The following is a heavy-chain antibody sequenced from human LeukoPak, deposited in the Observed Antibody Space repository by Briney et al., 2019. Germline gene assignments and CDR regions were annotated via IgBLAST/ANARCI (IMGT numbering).Heavy chain of an antibody. J-gene: IGHJ4*02. CDR1: GYSISSGYY. CDR2: IFHSGTT. D-gene: IGHD2-2*01. V-gene: IGHV4-38-2*02. CDR3: VRVGCASTSCYSSFDC. Sequence: PSETLSLTCTVSGYSISSGYYWGWIRQPPGKGLEWVGTIFHSGTTNYNPSLKSRVTMSVETSKNQFSLMLTSVTAADTALYYCVRVGCASTSCYSSFDCWGQGTLVTVSS.